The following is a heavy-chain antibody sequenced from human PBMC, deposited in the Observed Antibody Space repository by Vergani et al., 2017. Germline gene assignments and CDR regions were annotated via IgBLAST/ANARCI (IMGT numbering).Heavy chain of an antibody. V-gene: IGHV3-30*18. D-gene: IGHD3-10*01. Sequence: QVQLAASGGGRVEPGRSPRLPCAAPGFSFRSHVIHRGRQAPGKGLERVAVISNDGSKKYYADSVKGRFTISRDNSKNTLELQMNNLRTQDTAVYYCAKAGSVTSVSLQYNFSLDVWGKGTTVTVS. J-gene: IGHJ6*03. CDR3: AKAGSVTSVSLQYNFSLDV. CDR1: GFSFRSHV. CDR2: ISNDGSKK.